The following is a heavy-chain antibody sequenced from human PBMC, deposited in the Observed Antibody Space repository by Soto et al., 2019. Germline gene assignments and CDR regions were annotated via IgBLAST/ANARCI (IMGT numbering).Heavy chain of an antibody. J-gene: IGHJ5*02. D-gene: IGHD2-15*01. Sequence: QVQLVESGGGVVQPGRSLRLSCAASGFTFSSYAMHWVRQAPGKGLEWVAVISYDGSNKYYADSVKGRFTISRDNSKNTLYLQMNSLRAEDTAVYYWARAGSGSVSWFDPWGQGTLVTVSS. V-gene: IGHV3-30-3*01. CDR3: ARAGSGSVSWFDP. CDR2: ISYDGSNK. CDR1: GFTFSSYA.